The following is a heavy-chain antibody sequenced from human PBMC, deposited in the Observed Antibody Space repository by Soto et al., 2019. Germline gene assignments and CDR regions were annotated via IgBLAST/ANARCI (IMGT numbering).Heavy chain of an antibody. D-gene: IGHD3-16*01. CDR1: GYTFTSYG. J-gene: IGHJ6*03. CDR2: ISAYNGNT. V-gene: IGHV1-18*01. Sequence: ASVKVSCKASGYTFTSYGISWVRQAPGQGLEWMGWISAYNGNTNYAQKIQGRVTMTTDTSTSTAYMELRSLRSEDTAVYYCARVGKSVPPLHMDVWGKGTTVTVSS. CDR3: ARVGKSVPPLHMDV.